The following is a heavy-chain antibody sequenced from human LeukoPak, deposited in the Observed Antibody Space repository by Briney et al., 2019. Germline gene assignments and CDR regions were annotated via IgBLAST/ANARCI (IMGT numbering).Heavy chain of an antibody. D-gene: IGHD3-3*01. CDR1: GFTFNTYW. CDR2: INQDGSET. CDR3: VRDQNWSFDY. J-gene: IGHJ4*02. V-gene: IGHV3-7*03. Sequence: GGSLRLSCATPGFTFNTYWMTWVRQAPGKGPQWVSHINQDGSETYYVDSVKGRFTISRDNAKNSVYLQMNSLTTEDTALYYCVRDQNWSFDYWGQGTRVTVSS.